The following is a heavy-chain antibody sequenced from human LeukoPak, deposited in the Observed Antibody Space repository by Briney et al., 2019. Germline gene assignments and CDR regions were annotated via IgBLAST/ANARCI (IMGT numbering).Heavy chain of an antibody. Sequence: GGSLRLSCAASGFTFSSYAMHWVRQAPGKGLEWVAVISYDGSNKYYADSVKGRSTISRDNSKNTLFLQMNSLAAEDTAVYYCATEAPPYYDNSGYYADWGQGTLVTVSS. J-gene: IGHJ4*02. CDR1: GFTFSSYA. CDR2: ISYDGSNK. CDR3: ATEAPPYYDNSGYYAD. D-gene: IGHD3-22*01. V-gene: IGHV3-30-3*01.